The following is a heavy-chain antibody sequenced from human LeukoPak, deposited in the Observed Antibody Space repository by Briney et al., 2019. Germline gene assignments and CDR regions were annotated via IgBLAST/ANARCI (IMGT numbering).Heavy chain of an antibody. CDR3: AKDQTWNDSSLG. Sequence: GGSLRLSYAASGFTFSSYAMSWVRQAPGKGLEWVSAISGSGGSTYYADSVKGRFTISRDNSKNTLYLQMNSLRAEDTAVYYCAKDQTWNDSSLGWGQGTLVTVSS. D-gene: IGHD3-22*01. V-gene: IGHV3-23*01. CDR2: ISGSGGST. J-gene: IGHJ1*01. CDR1: GFTFSSYA.